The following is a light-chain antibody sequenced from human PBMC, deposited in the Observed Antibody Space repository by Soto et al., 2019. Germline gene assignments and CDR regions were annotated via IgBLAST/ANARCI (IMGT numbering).Light chain of an antibody. V-gene: IGLV1-47*01. CDR1: NSRSGSNY. J-gene: IGLJ1*01. CDR2: RND. Sequence: QSVLPQPPSASGTPGQRVTISCSTSNSRSGSNYVYWYQQLPGTAPKLLIYRNDQRLSGVPDRFSGSKSGTSASLAISGLRSEDEADYYCAKWDDSLRVYVFGTGTKVTVL. CDR3: AKWDDSLRVYV.